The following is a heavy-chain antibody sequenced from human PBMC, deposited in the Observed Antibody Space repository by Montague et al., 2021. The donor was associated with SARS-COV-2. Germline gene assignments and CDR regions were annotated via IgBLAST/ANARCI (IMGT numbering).Heavy chain of an antibody. Sequence: SLRLSLSASGFTFSSYAMSWVRQAPGKGLEWVSVIYGSGATTYYAGSVKGRFTISRDNSKNTLSLQMNSLGAEDTAVYYCAKQTKYGGVEYFDYWGQGTLVTVSS. V-gene: IGHV3-23*03. J-gene: IGHJ4*02. CDR2: IYGSGATT. D-gene: IGHD4-23*01. CDR1: GFTFSSYA. CDR3: AKQTKYGGVEYFDY.